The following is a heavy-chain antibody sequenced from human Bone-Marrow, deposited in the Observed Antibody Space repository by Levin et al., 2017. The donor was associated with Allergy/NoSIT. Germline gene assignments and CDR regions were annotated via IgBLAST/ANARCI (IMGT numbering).Heavy chain of an antibody. CDR1: GASINSTNYY. CDR2: IYYNSYT. V-gene: IGHV4-39*07. CDR3: ARLADNWNVNWFDP. D-gene: IGHD1-20*01. Sequence: SCTVSGASINSTNYYWGWIRQPPGKGLELIGTIYYNSYTYYNPSLKSRVTISKDTSKNQFSLKLSSVTAADTAVYYCARLADNWNVNWFDPWGQGTLVTVSS. J-gene: IGHJ5*02.